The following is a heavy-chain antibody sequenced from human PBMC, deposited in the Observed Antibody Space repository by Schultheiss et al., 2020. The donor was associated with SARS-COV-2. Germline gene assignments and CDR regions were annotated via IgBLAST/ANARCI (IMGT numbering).Heavy chain of an antibody. J-gene: IGHJ4*02. CDR3: AKDYYDILTGQVDY. D-gene: IGHD3-9*01. Sequence: GGSLRLSCAASAFTFSNCPMHWVRQAPGKGLEWVAVISYDGSNKYYADSVKGRFTISRDNSKNTLYLQMNSLRAEDTAVYYCAKDYYDILTGQVDYWGQGTLVTVSS. V-gene: IGHV3-30*04. CDR1: AFTFSNCP. CDR2: ISYDGSNK.